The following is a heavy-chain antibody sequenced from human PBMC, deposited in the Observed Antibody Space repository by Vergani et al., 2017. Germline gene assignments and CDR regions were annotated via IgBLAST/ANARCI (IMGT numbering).Heavy chain of an antibody. J-gene: IGHJ4*02. CDR3: ARTHDDILTGYHGGNDY. CDR2: IYHSGST. V-gene: IGHV4-4*02. Sequence: QVQLQESGPGLVKPSGTLSLTCAVSGGSISSSNWWSWVRQPPGKGLEWIGEIYHSGSTNYNPSLKSRVTISVDKSKNQFSLKLSSVTAADTAVYYGARTHDDILTGYHGGNDYWGQGTLVTVSS. D-gene: IGHD3-9*01. CDR1: GGSISSSNW.